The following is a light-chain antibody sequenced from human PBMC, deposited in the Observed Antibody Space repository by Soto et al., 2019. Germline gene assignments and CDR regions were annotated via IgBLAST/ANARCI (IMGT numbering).Light chain of an antibody. CDR2: GAS. CDR3: QQYDNYPLT. V-gene: IGKV1-39*01. Sequence: EIHMTQSPSSLSASIGDGVTITCRASQSITIYLNWYQQQPGKAPRLLIYGASTLHSGVPSRFSGSGSATDFTLTISGLQPDDFATYYCQQYDNYPLTFGGGTKVDIK. CDR1: QSITIY. J-gene: IGKJ4*01.